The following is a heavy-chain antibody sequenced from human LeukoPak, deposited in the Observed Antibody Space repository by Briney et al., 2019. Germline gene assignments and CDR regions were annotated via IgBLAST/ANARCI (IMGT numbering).Heavy chain of an antibody. V-gene: IGHV3-66*01. CDR2: IYSGGST. D-gene: IGHD3-10*01. CDR3: ARDEGAWFGELNY. CDR1: GFTVSNNY. Sequence: GGSLRLSCAASGFTVSNNYMSWVRQAPGKGLEWVSLIYSGGSTYYADSVKGRFTISRDNSKNTLYLQMNSLRAEDTAVYYCARDEGAWFGELNYWGQGTLVTVSP. J-gene: IGHJ4*02.